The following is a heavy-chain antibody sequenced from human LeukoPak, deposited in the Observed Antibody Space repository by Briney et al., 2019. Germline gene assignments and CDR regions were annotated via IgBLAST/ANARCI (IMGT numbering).Heavy chain of an antibody. CDR3: ARAPYYDFWSGYGWFDP. V-gene: IGHV3-74*01. J-gene: IGHJ5*02. CDR2: INSDGSST. D-gene: IGHD3-3*01. Sequence: GESLKISCAASGFTFSSYWMHWVRQAPGKGLVWVSRINSDGSSTSYADSVKGRFTISRDNAKNTLYLQMNSLRAEDTAVYYCARAPYYDFWSGYGWFDPWGQGTLVTVSS. CDR1: GFTFSSYW.